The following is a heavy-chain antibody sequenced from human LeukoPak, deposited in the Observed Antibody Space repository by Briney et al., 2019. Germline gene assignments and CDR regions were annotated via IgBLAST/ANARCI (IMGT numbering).Heavy chain of an antibody. CDR1: GYSFTSYW. J-gene: IGHJ3*01. CDR3: ARGHHVVVATATWASDAFDL. V-gene: IGHV5-51*01. D-gene: IGHD2-21*02. CDR2: IYSGDSDS. Sequence: GGSLKISCKGSGYSFTSYWIGWVLQMPGKGPEWMVIIYSGDSDSRQSPSLRGQVTISADKSINTAYLQWNSLKASDTAMYYCARGHHVVVATATWASDAFDLWGQGTMVTVSS.